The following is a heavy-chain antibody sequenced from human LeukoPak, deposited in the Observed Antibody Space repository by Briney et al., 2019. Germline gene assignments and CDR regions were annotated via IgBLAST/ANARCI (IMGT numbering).Heavy chain of an antibody. J-gene: IGHJ4*02. CDR2: IRYDGSNK. CDR1: GFTFSSFG. V-gene: IGHV3-30*02. Sequence: GGSLRLSCAASGFTFSSFGIHWVRQAPGKGLEWVAFIRYDGSNKYYADSVKGRFTISRDNSKNTLYLQMNSLRAEDTAVYYCAKDEQDFWSGPFDYWGQGTLVTVSS. CDR3: AKDEQDFWSGPFDY. D-gene: IGHD3-3*01.